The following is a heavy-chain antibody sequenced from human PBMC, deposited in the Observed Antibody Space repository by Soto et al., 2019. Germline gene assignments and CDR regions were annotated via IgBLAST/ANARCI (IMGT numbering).Heavy chain of an antibody. D-gene: IGHD1-1*01. J-gene: IGHJ4*02. V-gene: IGHV3-23*01. Sequence: GGSLRLSCAASGFTFSSYAMSWVRQAPGKGLEWVSAISGSGGSTYYADSVKGRFTISRDNSKNTLYLQMNSLRAEDTAVYYCAIQRTTGTGSSEIDYWGQGTLVTVSS. CDR1: GFTFSSYA. CDR3: AIQRTTGTGSSEIDY. CDR2: ISGSGGST.